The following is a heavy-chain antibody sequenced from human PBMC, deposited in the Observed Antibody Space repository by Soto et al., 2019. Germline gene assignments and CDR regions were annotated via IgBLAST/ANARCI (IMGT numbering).Heavy chain of an antibody. V-gene: IGHV3-23*01. CDR1: GFTFSSYA. Sequence: PGGSLRLSCAASGFTFSSYAMSWVRQAPGKGLEWVSAISGSGGSTYYADSVKGRFTISRDNSKNTLYLQMNSLRAKDTAVYYCAKDMDFWSGSIFVNYYYYYMDGWGKGTTVTVSS. D-gene: IGHD3-3*01. J-gene: IGHJ6*03. CDR2: ISGSGGST. CDR3: AKDMDFWSGSIFVNYYYYYMDG.